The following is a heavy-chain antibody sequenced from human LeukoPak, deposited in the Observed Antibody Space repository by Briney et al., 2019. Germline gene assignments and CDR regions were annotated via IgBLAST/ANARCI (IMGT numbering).Heavy chain of an antibody. Sequence: GASVKVSCKASGYTFTSYYMHWVRQAPGQGLEWMGIINPSGGSTSYAQKFQGRVTMTRNTSESTVYMELSSLISEDTAVYYCARVPRDGTSLDSWGQGTLVTVSS. CDR1: GYTFTSYY. CDR2: INPSGGST. J-gene: IGHJ4*02. CDR3: ARVPRDGTSLDS. V-gene: IGHV1-46*01. D-gene: IGHD1-26*01.